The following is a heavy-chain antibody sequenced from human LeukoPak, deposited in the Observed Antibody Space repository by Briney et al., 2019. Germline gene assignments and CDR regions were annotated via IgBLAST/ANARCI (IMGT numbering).Heavy chain of an antibody. CDR1: GFTFSSYG. Sequence: GGSLRLSCAASGFTFSSYGMHWVRQAPGKGLEWVAVISYHGTNKYYADSVKGRFTISRDDSKNTLYLQMNSLRTEDSAVYFCAKGLGYGYEFDYWGQGTLSPSPQ. CDR2: ISYHGTNK. CDR3: AKGLGYGYEFDY. D-gene: IGHD5-12*01. V-gene: IGHV3-30*18. J-gene: IGHJ4*02.